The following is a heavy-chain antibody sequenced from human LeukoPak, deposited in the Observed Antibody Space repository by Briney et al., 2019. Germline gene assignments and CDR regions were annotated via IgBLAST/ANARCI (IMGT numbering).Heavy chain of an antibody. V-gene: IGHV3-53*01. CDR1: GFTVSSNY. Sequence: PGGSLRLSCAASGFTVSSNYMSWVRQAPGKGLEWVSVIYSGGSTYYADSVKGRFTISRDNSKNTLYLQMNSLRAEDTAVYYCARADRYCSSTSCRSYYYYGMDVWGQGTTVTVSS. J-gene: IGHJ6*02. D-gene: IGHD2-2*01. CDR2: IYSGGST. CDR3: ARADRYCSSTSCRSYYYYGMDV.